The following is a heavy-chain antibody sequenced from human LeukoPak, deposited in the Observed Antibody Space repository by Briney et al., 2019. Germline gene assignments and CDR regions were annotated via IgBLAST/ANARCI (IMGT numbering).Heavy chain of an antibody. CDR1: GDSVSTSSAA. J-gene: IGHJ4*02. Sequence: SQTLSLTCAISGDSVSTSSAAWNWIRQSPSRGLQWLGRTYYRSKWYNDYALSLKSRIAINPDTSKNQFSLQLNSVTPEDTAVYYCARGIGDGYNYYYFDYWGQGTLVTVSS. V-gene: IGHV6-1*01. D-gene: IGHD5-24*01. CDR2: TYYRSKWYN. CDR3: ARGIGDGYNYYYFDY.